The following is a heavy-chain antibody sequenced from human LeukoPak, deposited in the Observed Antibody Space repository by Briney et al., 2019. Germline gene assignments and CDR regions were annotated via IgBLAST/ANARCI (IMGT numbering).Heavy chain of an antibody. CDR2: INWNGGRT. J-gene: IGHJ6*03. CDR1: GFTFDAYA. CDR3: ARDFMLERLDYYYMDV. Sequence: PGGSLRLSCAASGFTFDAYAMSWVRQAPGKGLERVSGINWNGGRTGYADSVKGRFTISRDNAKNSLYLQMNSLRAEDTAVYYCARDFMLERLDYYYMDVWGKGTTVTISS. D-gene: IGHD1-1*01. V-gene: IGHV3-20*04.